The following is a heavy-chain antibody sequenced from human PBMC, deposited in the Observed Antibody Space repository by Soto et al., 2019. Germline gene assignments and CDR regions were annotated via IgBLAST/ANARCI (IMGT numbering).Heavy chain of an antibody. J-gene: IGHJ4*02. V-gene: IGHV1-3*01. CDR1: GYTFTSHA. CDR3: ARGVIQQLPFFDY. CDR2: INAGNGNT. Sequence: QVQLVQSGAEVKKPGASVKVSCKASGYTFTSHAMHWVRQAPGQRLEWMGWINAGNGNTKYSQKFPGRVTITRDTSASTAYMEPSSLRSEDTAVYYCARGVIQQLPFFDYWGPGTLVTVSS. D-gene: IGHD6-13*01.